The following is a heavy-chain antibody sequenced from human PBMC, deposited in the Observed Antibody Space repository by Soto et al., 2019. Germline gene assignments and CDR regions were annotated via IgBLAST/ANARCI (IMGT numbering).Heavy chain of an antibody. CDR1: GFTFSSYG. CDR3: ARDFEYSSSFDY. Sequence: QVQLVESGGGVVQPGRSLRLSCAASGFTFSSYGMHWVRQAPGKGLEWVAVIWYDGSNKYYADSVKGRFTISRDNSKNTLYLQMNSLRAEDTAVYYCARDFEYSSSFDYWGQGTLVTVSS. D-gene: IGHD6-6*01. J-gene: IGHJ4*02. CDR2: IWYDGSNK. V-gene: IGHV3-33*01.